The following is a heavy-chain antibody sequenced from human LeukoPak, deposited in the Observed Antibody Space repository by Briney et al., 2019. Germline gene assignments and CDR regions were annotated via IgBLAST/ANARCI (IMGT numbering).Heavy chain of an antibody. CDR1: GFTFSSYT. J-gene: IGHJ4*02. V-gene: IGHV3-23*01. CDR3: AKDGGLWVSAHWGDS. Sequence: GGSLRLSCAASGFTFSSYTMSWVRQAPGKGLEWVSTITTSDGNTYYADSVKGRFTVSRDNSENTLFLQMNSLRAEDTAVYYCAKDGGLWVSAHWGDSWGRGTLVTVSS. D-gene: IGHD7-27*01. CDR2: ITTSDGNT.